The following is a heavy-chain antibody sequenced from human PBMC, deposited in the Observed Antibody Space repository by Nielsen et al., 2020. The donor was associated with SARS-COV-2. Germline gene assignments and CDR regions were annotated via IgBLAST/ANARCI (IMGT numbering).Heavy chain of an antibody. CDR3: AKGVGLTN. Sequence: GGSLRLSCAASGFTFNDYYLSWIRQAPGKGLEWIAYISGRGTGSIPTIKYAESVEGRFTISRDNAKKSVFLKMDSLRADDTAVYYCAKGVGLTNWGQGTLVSVSS. V-gene: IGHV3-11*01. CDR1: GFTFNDYY. CDR2: ISGRGTGSIPTI. D-gene: IGHD3-3*01. J-gene: IGHJ4*02.